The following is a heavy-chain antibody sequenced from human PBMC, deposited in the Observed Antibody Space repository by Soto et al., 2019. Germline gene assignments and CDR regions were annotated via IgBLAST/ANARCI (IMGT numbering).Heavy chain of an antibody. CDR3: ARLIIAAFDY. V-gene: IGHV4-31*03. CDR2: IYYSGST. D-gene: IGHD6-6*01. J-gene: IGHJ4*02. CDR1: GDSISSVGYH. Sequence: QVQLQESGPGLVKPSQTLSLTCTVSGDSISSVGYHWSWIRQHPGKGLEWIGYIYYSGSTYYNPSLKSRVTMSVDTSENQFSLKLRSVTAADTAVYYCARLIIAAFDYWGQGALVTVSS.